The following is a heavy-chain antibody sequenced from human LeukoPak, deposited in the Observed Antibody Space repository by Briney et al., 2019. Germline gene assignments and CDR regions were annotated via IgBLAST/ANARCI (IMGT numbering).Heavy chain of an antibody. J-gene: IGHJ4*02. CDR1: GGSFSGYY. CDR2: IYTSGST. Sequence: SETLSLTCAVYGGSFSGYYWSWIRQPAGKGLEWIGRIYTSGSTNYNPSLKSRVTMSVDTSKNQFPLKLSSVTAADTAVYYCARDKYYYDSSGYYYFDYWGQGTLVTVSS. V-gene: IGHV4-4*07. D-gene: IGHD3-22*01. CDR3: ARDKYYYDSSGYYYFDY.